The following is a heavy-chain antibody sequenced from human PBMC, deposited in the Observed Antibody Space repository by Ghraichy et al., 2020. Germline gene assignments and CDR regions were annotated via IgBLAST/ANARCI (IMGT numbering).Heavy chain of an antibody. Sequence: GGSLRLSCTATAFTLSRYAFHCVRRAPGQGLEWVAVISYDGSNKYYVDSVEGRFTLSRDNSKNTLYLQMNNLRDEDTAVYYCARSGFHHQEGADHWGQGTLVTVSS. V-gene: IGHV3-30-3*01. CDR2: ISYDGSNK. J-gene: IGHJ4*02. CDR3: ARSGFHHQEGADH. CDR1: AFTLSRYA. D-gene: IGHD2-2*01.